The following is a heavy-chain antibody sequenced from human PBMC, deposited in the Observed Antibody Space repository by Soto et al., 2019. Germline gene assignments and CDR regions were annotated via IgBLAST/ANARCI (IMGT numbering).Heavy chain of an antibody. D-gene: IGHD2-8*02. J-gene: IGHJ4*02. CDR3: AKGRSVLYEGFDY. Sequence: EVQLLESGGGLVQPGGSLRLSCAASGFTFSSYAMNWVRQAPGKGLEWVSAISGSGGSTYYAHSVKGRFTISRDNANKTPYLEMNMLTAEHTAVYCSAKGRSVLYEGFDYWGQGTLGTVSS. CDR2: ISGSGGST. CDR1: GFTFSSYA. V-gene: IGHV3-23*01.